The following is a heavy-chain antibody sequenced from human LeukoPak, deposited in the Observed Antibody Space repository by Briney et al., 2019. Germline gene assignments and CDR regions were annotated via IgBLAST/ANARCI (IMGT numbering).Heavy chain of an antibody. CDR3: ARGESTTFGYYYYYMDV. CDR2: INPNSGGT. Sequence: GASVKVSCKASGYTFTGYYMHWVRQAPGQGLEWMGWINPNSGGTNYAQKFQGRVTMTRDTSISTAYMELSRLRSDDTAVYYCARGESTTFGYYYYYMDVWGKGTTVTVSS. J-gene: IGHJ6*03. D-gene: IGHD3-16*01. CDR1: GYTFTGYY. V-gene: IGHV1-2*02.